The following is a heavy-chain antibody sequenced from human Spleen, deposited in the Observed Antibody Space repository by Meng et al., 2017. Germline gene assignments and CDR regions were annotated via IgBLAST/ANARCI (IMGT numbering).Heavy chain of an antibody. V-gene: IGHV4-39*01. J-gene: IGHJ4*02. D-gene: IGHD3-16*02. Sequence: QVHLQESGPGLVKPSETLSLTCTASGGSISSSSYYWGWIRQPPGKGLEWIGSIYYTGSTYYNPSLKSRVTISVDTSKNQFSLKLNSVTAADTAVYYCARPRRVIADFDYWGQGTLVTVSS. CDR1: GGSISSSSYY. CDR3: ARPRRVIADFDY. CDR2: IYYTGST.